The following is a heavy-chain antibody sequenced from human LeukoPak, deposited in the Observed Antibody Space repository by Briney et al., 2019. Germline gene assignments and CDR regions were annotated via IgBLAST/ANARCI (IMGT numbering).Heavy chain of an antibody. CDR1: GGSISSGSYY. J-gene: IGHJ6*03. CDR2: IYTSGST. V-gene: IGHV4-61*02. Sequence: SETLSLTCTVSGGSISSGSYYWSWIRQPAGKGLEWIGRIYTSGSTNYNPSLKSRVTISVDTSKNQFSLKLSSVTAADTAVYYCARDASGWEPTTSYLYYYYYYMDVWGKGTTVTASS. CDR3: ARDASGWEPTTSYLYYYYYYMDV. D-gene: IGHD1-26*01.